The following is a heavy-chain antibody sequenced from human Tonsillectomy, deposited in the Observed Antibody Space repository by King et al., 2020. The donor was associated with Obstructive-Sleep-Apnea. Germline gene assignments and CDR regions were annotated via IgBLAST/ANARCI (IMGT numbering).Heavy chain of an antibody. V-gene: IGHV3-30*18. Sequence: VQLVQSGGGVVQPGRSLRLSCAASGFTFGNYGMHWVRQAPGKGLEWVAGISFDGSNKYYGDSVKGRFTISRDNSKNTLYLQMNSLRPEATAVYYCAKEAPRVDVGWVGELWGGMDVGGQGTTVTVSS. J-gene: IGHJ6*02. D-gene: IGHD3-10*01. CDR1: GFTFGNYG. CDR2: ISFDGSNK. CDR3: AKEAPRVDVGWVGELWGGMDV.